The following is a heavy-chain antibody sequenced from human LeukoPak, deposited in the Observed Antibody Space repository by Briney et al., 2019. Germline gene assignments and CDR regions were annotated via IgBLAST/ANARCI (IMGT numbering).Heavy chain of an antibody. CDR1: GYTFTSYD. J-gene: IGHJ4*02. CDR3: ARVLDPYYYGSGSYPSGY. CDR2: ISGYNGNT. Sequence: GASVKVSCKASGYTFTSYDISWVRQAPGQGLEWMGWISGYNGNTNYAQKLQGRVTMTTDTPTSTAYMELRSLRSDDTAVYYCARVLDPYYYGSGSYPSGYWGQGTLVTVSS. D-gene: IGHD3-10*01. V-gene: IGHV1-18*01.